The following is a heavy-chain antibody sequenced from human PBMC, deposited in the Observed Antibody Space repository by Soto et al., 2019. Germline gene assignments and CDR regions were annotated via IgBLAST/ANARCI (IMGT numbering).Heavy chain of an antibody. Sequence: QVQLQESGPGLVKPSQTLSLTCSVSGGSITSGTYSWSWIRQHPGKGLEWIGYIFDSGSAYYNPSPTSRVSLSVDTSKNQFSLKLTAVTAADTAVYYCARGYGNNYLRWCFDYWGQGTLVTVSS. CDR3: ARGYGNNYLRWCFDY. D-gene: IGHD5-18*01. CDR1: GGSITSGTYS. J-gene: IGHJ4*02. V-gene: IGHV4-31*03. CDR2: IFDSGSA.